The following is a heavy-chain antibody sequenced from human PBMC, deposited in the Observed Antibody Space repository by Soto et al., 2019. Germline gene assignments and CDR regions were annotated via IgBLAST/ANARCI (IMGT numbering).Heavy chain of an antibody. J-gene: IGHJ4*02. V-gene: IGHV3-7*01. CDR2: IKTDGSEK. CDR1: GFTYSNYW. D-gene: IGHD6-13*01. Sequence: GGSLRLSCAASGFTYSNYWMGWVRQAPGKGLEWVASIKTDGSEKYYVDSVKGRFTVSRDNAENSLFLQMNSLRVEDTAVYYCVRVLSWDLDYWGQGTLVTVSS. CDR3: VRVLSWDLDY.